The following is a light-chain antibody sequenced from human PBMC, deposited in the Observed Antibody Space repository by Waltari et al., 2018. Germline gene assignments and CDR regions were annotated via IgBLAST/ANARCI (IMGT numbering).Light chain of an antibody. J-gene: IGLJ3*02. Sequence: QSVLTQPPSVSAAPGQKVSISCSGSNSTIANNYVSWYQHLPGAAPKRLIYDFNKRSSGIPDRFAGSKSGTSATLGITGLQTGDEADYYCATWDSGLSAGVFGGGTKLTVL. CDR1: NSTIANNY. CDR3: ATWDSGLSAGV. V-gene: IGLV1-51*01. CDR2: DFN.